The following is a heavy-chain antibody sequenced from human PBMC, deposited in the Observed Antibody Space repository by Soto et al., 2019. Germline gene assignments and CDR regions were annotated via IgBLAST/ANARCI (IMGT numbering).Heavy chain of an antibody. CDR2: FYYSGST. CDR1: GDSISSYY. V-gene: IGHV4-59*01. CDR3: ARVRSLEWLPNEQNYFDY. J-gene: IGHJ4*02. Sequence: QVQLQESGPGLVKPSETLSLTCSVSGDSISSYYWSWIRQPPGKGLEWLGYFYYSGSTNYNPSLKSRVTISVDTSKNQVSLKVTSVTAADTALYYCARVRSLEWLPNEQNYFDYWGQGTLVTVSS. D-gene: IGHD3-3*01.